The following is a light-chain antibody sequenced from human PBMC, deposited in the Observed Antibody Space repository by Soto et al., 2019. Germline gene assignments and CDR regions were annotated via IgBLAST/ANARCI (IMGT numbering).Light chain of an antibody. V-gene: IGKV3-15*01. CDR1: QSVSSN. CDR2: GAS. J-gene: IGKJ1*01. Sequence: EIVMTQSPATLSVSPGERATLSCRASQSVSSNLAWYQQKPGQAPRLLIYGASTRATGIPARFSGSGSGTEFTLTISSLQSEDFAVYYCQQYKNWWTFGQGTKVEI. CDR3: QQYKNWWT.